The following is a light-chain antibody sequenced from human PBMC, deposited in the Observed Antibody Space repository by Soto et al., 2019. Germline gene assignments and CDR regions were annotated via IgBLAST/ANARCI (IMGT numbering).Light chain of an antibody. J-gene: IGKJ1*01. CDR2: DVS. V-gene: IGKV1-5*01. CDR1: QSTSSW. CDR3: QQYNTYSGT. Sequence: DIQMTQSPSTLSASVGDTVTITCRASQSTSSWLAWYQQKPGKAPKVLIYDVSSLESGVPSRLSGSGSGTEFTLTINSLQPDDFATYYCQQYNTYSGTFGPETKVEIK.